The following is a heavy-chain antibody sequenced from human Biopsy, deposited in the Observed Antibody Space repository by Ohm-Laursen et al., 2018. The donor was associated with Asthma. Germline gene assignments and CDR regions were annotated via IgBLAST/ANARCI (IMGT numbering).Heavy chain of an antibody. CDR3: AKGEWELLEANFDY. CDR1: GFTFDDYA. Sequence: SLRLSCAASGFTFDDYAMHWVRQAPGKGLEWASGISWNSGGIGYADSVKGRFTISRDNAKNSLYLQMNSLRAEDTALYYCAKGEWELLEANFDYWGQGTLVTVSS. CDR2: ISWNSGGI. J-gene: IGHJ4*02. D-gene: IGHD1-26*01. V-gene: IGHV3-9*01.